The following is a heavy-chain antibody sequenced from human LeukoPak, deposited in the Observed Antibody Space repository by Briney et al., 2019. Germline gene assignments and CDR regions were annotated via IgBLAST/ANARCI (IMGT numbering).Heavy chain of an antibody. D-gene: IGHD3-22*01. CDR3: ARDLRPITMIVVVIPYFQH. V-gene: IGHV3-30*03. CDR2: ISYDGSNK. J-gene: IGHJ1*01. Sequence: PGGSLRLSCAASGFTFSSYGMHWVRQAPGKGLEWVAVISYDGSNKYYADSVKGRFTISRDNSKNTLYLQMNSLRAEDTAVYYCARDLRPITMIVVVIPYFQHWGQGTLVTVSS. CDR1: GFTFSSYG.